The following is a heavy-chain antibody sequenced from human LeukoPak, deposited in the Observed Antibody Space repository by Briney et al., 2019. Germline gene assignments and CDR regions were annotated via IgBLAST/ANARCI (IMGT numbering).Heavy chain of an antibody. CDR1: GFTFSNYA. V-gene: IGHV3-23*01. Sequence: QSGGSLRLSCAASGFTFSNYAMNWVRQAPGKGLEWVSAISGSGGSTYYADSVKGRFTISRDNSKNTLYLQMNSLRAEDTAVYYCAKVNDYGDYFFDYWGQGTLVTVSS. CDR2: ISGSGGST. D-gene: IGHD4-17*01. CDR3: AKVNDYGDYFFDY. J-gene: IGHJ4*02.